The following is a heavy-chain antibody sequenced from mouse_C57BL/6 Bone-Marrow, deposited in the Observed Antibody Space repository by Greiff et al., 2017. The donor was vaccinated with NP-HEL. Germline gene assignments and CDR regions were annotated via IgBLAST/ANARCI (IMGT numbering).Heavy chain of an antibody. Sequence: QVQLQQSGPELVKPGASVKISCKASGYAFSSSWMNWVKQRPGKGLEWIGRIYPGDGDTNYNGKFKGKATLTADKSSSTAYMQLSSLTSEDSAVYFSARGGFYGSSPYYFDYWGQGTTLTVSS. J-gene: IGHJ2*01. V-gene: IGHV1-82*01. CDR2: IYPGDGDT. CDR1: GYAFSSSW. D-gene: IGHD1-1*01. CDR3: ARGGFYGSSPYYFDY.